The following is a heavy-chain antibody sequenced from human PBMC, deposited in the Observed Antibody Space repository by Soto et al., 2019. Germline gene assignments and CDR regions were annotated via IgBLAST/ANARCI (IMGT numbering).Heavy chain of an antibody. CDR1: GFTFSSYG. J-gene: IGHJ6*02. V-gene: IGHV3-30*18. Sequence: GGSLRLSCAASGFTFSSYGMHWVRQAPGKGLEWVAVISYDGSNKYYADSVKGRFTISRDNSKNTLYLQMNSLRAEDTAVYYCAKEGTIAAAGPHYYYYGMDVWGQGTTVTVSS. CDR2: ISYDGSNK. D-gene: IGHD6-13*01. CDR3: AKEGTIAAAGPHYYYYGMDV.